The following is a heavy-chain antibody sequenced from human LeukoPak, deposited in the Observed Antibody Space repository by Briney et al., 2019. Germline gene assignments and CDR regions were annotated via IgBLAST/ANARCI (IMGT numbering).Heavy chain of an antibody. CDR2: IKTTGLTT. CDR1: GFDFSDYY. CDR3: ARALKGVRRRIAGDTTFEYYYYMDV. Sequence: GGSLRLSCAASGFDFSDYYMSWIRQAPGKGLEWISNIKTTGLTTYYTDSVKGRFTISTDNAKNSLFLQMNSLRAEDTAVYYCARALKGVRRRIAGDTTFEYYYYMDVWGKGTTVTISS. D-gene: IGHD1-26*01. J-gene: IGHJ6*03. V-gene: IGHV3-11*04.